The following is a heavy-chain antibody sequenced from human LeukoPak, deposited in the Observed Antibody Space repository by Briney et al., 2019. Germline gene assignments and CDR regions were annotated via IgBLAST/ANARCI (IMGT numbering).Heavy chain of an antibody. D-gene: IGHD2-2*01. V-gene: IGHV4-39*01. CDR1: GDSISGSSYY. CDR2: IYNTGIT. Sequence: ASETLSLTRTVTGDSISGSSYYWAWIRQPPGKGLEWIGNIYNTGITFYNPSLKSRVAISVDTSKNQFSLKLSSVTAADTSVYYCARHSRIGYCDSTSCIFNWFDPWGRGTLVTVSS. CDR3: ARHSRIGYCDSTSCIFNWFDP. J-gene: IGHJ5*02.